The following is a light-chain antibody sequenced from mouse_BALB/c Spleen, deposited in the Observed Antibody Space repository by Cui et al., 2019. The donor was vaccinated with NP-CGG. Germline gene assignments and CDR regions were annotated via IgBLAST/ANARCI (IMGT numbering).Light chain of an antibody. J-gene: IGLJ1*01. CDR1: TGAVTTSNY. CDR3: ALWYSNHWV. CDR2: GTN. Sequence: QIFLTREPPLTTSPGETVTLTCRSSTGAVTTSNYANWVQEKPDHLFTGLIGGTNNRAPGVPARFSGSLIGDKAALTITGAQTEDEAIYFCALWYSNHWVFGGGTKLTVL. V-gene: IGLV1*01.